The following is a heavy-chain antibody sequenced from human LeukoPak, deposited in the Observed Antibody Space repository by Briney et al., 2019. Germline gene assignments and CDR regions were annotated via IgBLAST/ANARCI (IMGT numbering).Heavy chain of an antibody. Sequence: GSLSLSCAASGFPFSSYAMSWVRQAPGKGLEWVLGISGSGLSTYYADSMKGRFTISRDNSKNTLYLQMNSLRAEDTAVYYCAFPRAGDYGAPFDYWGQGTLVTVSS. J-gene: IGHJ4*02. D-gene: IGHD4/OR15-4a*01. CDR3: AFPRAGDYGAPFDY. V-gene: IGHV3-23*01. CDR2: ISGSGLST. CDR1: GFPFSSYA.